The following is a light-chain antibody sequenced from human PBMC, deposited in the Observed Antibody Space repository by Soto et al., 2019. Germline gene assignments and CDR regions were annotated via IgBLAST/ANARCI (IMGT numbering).Light chain of an antibody. J-gene: IGKJ4*01. CDR1: QSVSSY. V-gene: IGKV3-11*01. Sequence: IVMTQSPDTLSVSPGERSTLSCRASQSVSSYLAWYQQKPGQAPRLLIYDASNRATGIPARFSGSGSGTDFTLTISSLDPEDFAVYYCQQRSNWPLTFGGGTKVDIK. CDR3: QQRSNWPLT. CDR2: DAS.